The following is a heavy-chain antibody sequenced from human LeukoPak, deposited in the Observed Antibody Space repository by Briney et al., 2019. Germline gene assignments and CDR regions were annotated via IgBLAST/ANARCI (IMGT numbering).Heavy chain of an antibody. CDR3: ARRQVVVAATRTFDY. V-gene: IGHV4-34*01. J-gene: IGHJ4*02. CDR1: GGSFSGYY. CDR2: INHSGST. D-gene: IGHD2-15*01. Sequence: PSETLSLTCAVYGGSFSGYYWSWIRQPPGKELEWIGEINHSGSTNYNPSLKSRVTISVDTSKNQFSLKLSSVTAADTAVYYCARRQVVVAATRTFDYWGQGTLVTVSS.